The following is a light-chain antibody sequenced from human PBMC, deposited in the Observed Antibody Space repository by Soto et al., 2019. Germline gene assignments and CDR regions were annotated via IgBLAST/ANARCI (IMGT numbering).Light chain of an antibody. J-gene: IGLJ1*01. Sequence: QSVLTRSPSTSGTPGQRVTISCSGNSSNIGGNTVNWYQQVPGTAPKLLIYTNNQRPSGVPDRFSGSKSGTSASLAISGLQPEDEADYYCAASDESLNGRYVFGPGTKVTVL. CDR2: TNN. V-gene: IGLV1-44*01. CDR3: AASDESLNGRYV. CDR1: SSNIGGNT.